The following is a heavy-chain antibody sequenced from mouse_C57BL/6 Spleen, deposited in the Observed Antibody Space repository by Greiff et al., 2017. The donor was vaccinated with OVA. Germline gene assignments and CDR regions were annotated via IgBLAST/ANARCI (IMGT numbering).Heavy chain of an antibody. CDR3: TDYDYDGAWFAY. CDR1: GYTFTDYE. V-gene: IGHV1-15*01. Sequence: QVQLQQSGAELVRPGASVTLSCKASGYTFTDYEMHWVKQTPVHGLEWIGAIDPETGGTAYNQKFKGKAILTADKSSSTAYMELRSLTSEDSAVYYCTDYDYDGAWFAYWGQGTLVTVSA. D-gene: IGHD2-4*01. J-gene: IGHJ3*01. CDR2: IDPETGGT.